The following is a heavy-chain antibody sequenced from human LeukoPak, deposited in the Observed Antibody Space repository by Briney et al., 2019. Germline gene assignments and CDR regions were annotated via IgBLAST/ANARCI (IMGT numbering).Heavy chain of an antibody. Sequence: GGSLRLSCAASEFTVSSNYMSWVRQAPGKGLEWVSVIYNSGRTYYADSVKGRFTISRDNAKNSLYLQMNSLRAEDTAVYYCARDESGSPDYWGQGTLVTVSS. J-gene: IGHJ4*02. CDR2: IYNSGRT. CDR3: ARDESGSPDY. V-gene: IGHV3-66*01. CDR1: EFTVSSNY. D-gene: IGHD1-26*01.